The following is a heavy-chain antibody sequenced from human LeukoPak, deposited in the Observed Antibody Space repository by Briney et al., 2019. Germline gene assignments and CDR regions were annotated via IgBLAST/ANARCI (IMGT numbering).Heavy chain of an antibody. CDR3: ARGDFWNIFVS. CDR1: GGSISNYY. J-gene: IGHJ4*02. Sequence: SETLSLTCTVSGGSISNYYWNWIRQPAGKGLEWIGRLYTSGGTNHNPSLKSRVTVSVDTSKNQFSLKLAFVTAADAAVYYCARGDFWNIFVSWGPGTLVTVSS. CDR2: LYTSGGT. D-gene: IGHD3-3*01. V-gene: IGHV4-4*07.